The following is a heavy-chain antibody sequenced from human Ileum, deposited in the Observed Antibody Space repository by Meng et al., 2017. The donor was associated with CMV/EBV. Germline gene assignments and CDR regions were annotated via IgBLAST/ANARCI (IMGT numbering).Heavy chain of an antibody. CDR1: GFTFSDHY. Sequence: GESLKISCAASGFTFSDHYMDWVRQAPGKGPEWVATIKEDGSQKHYIDSVKGRFTISRDNAQNSLYLQMNNLSPEDTAMYYCARFASVGYWGQGTLVTVSS. CDR2: IKEDGSQK. CDR3: ARFASVGY. D-gene: IGHD2-2*01. V-gene: IGHV3-7*03. J-gene: IGHJ4*02.